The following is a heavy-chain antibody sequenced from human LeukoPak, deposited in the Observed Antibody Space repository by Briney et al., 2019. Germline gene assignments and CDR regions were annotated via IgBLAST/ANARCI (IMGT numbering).Heavy chain of an antibody. CDR3: ARWGESVLWSFDF. J-gene: IGHJ4*02. V-gene: IGHV4-59*01. CDR2: VHYSGST. Sequence: SETLSLTCTVPFGSISSYHWNWIRQSPEKGLEWIGYVHYSGSTYYNPSLKSRITMSVDTSKSQFSLRLSSVTAADTAVYYCARWGESVLWSFDFWGQGTLVTVSS. CDR1: FGSISSYH. D-gene: IGHD3-16*01.